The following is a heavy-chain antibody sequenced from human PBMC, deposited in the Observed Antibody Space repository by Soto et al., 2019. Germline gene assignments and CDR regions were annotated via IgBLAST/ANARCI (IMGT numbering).Heavy chain of an antibody. Sequence: GGSLRLSCAASGFSFSNYAMSWVRQAPGKGLEWVSAISGSGGSTYYADSVKGRFTISRDNSKNTLYLQMNSLRAEDTAVYYCAKDPPYYYDSSGYAYWGQGTLVTVSS. CDR2: ISGSGGST. V-gene: IGHV3-23*01. CDR3: AKDPPYYYDSSGYAY. J-gene: IGHJ4*02. D-gene: IGHD3-22*01. CDR1: GFSFSNYA.